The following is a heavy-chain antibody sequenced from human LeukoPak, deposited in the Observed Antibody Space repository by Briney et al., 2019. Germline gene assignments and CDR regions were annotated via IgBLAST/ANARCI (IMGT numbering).Heavy chain of an antibody. CDR1: GGTFSSYA. V-gene: IGHV1-69*04. D-gene: IGHD3-10*01. J-gene: IGHJ5*02. CDR2: IIPILGIA. Sequence: ASVKVSCKASGGTFSSYAISWVRQAPGQGLEWMGRIIPILGIANYAQKFQGRVTITADKSTSTAYMELSSLRSEDTAVYYCAKNSYYYGSGSAHNWFDPWGQGTLVTVSS. CDR3: AKNSYYYGSGSAHNWFDP.